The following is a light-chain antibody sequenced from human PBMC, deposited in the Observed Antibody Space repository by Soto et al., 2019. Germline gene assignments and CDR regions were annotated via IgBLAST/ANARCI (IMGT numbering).Light chain of an antibody. Sequence: EIVLTQSPATLSLSPGERATLSCRASQSVSSSLAWYQQRPGQAPRLLIYGTSSRATGIPDRFSGSGSGTDFTLTIDRLEPEDFAVYFCQQYFTSPETFGGGTKVDIK. V-gene: IGKV3-20*01. J-gene: IGKJ4*01. CDR2: GTS. CDR3: QQYFTSPET. CDR1: QSVSSS.